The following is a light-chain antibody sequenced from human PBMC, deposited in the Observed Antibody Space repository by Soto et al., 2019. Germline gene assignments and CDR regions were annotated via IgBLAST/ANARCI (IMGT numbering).Light chain of an antibody. CDR2: DAS. CDR3: HQRSNWPVT. Sequence: EIVLTQSPGTLSLSPGERATLSCRASQSVSSYLAWHQQKPGQAPRLLIYDASTRATGISARFRGRGSGTDFTLTISSLEPEDFAVYYCHQRSNWPVTFGQGTKVEVK. V-gene: IGKV3-11*01. CDR1: QSVSSY. J-gene: IGKJ1*01.